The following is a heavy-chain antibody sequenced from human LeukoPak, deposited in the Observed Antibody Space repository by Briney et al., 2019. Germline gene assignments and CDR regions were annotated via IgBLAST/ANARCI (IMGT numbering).Heavy chain of an antibody. J-gene: IGHJ5*02. D-gene: IGHD2-15*01. CDR2: IRSDGSDT. Sequence: GGSLRLSCAASGFTFSDTWMHWVRQAPGKGLVWVSRIRSDGSDTRYAESVKGRFTISRDNAKNSLYLQMSSLRAEDTAMYYCARNLGYCSGETCYYFDPWGQGTLVTVSS. CDR1: GFTFSDTW. CDR3: ARNLGYCSGETCYYFDP. V-gene: IGHV3-74*01.